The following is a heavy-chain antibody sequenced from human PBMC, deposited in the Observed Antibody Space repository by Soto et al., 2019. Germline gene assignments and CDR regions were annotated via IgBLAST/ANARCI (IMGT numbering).Heavy chain of an antibody. Sequence: SETLSLTCTVSGGSISSYCCSWIRQPPGKGLEWIGYIYYSGSTNYNPSLKSRVTISVDTSKNQFSLKLSSVTAADTAVYYCARGRQWLVPAFDIWGQGTMVTVSS. CDR2: IYYSGST. D-gene: IGHD6-19*01. CDR1: GGSISSYC. CDR3: ARGRQWLVPAFDI. J-gene: IGHJ3*02. V-gene: IGHV4-59*01.